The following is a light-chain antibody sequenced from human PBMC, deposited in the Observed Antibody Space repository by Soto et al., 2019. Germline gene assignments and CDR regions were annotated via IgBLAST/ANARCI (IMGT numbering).Light chain of an antibody. V-gene: IGKV3-20*01. CDR1: QSVSSTY. CDR3: QQYGSSRWT. Sequence: EIVLTQSPDTLSLFPGERATLSCRASQSVSSTYLAWYQQKPGQAPRPLISAASSRATGTPDRFSGSGSGTDFTLTISRLELEDFAVYYCQQYGSSRWTFGQGTKVDIK. CDR2: AAS. J-gene: IGKJ1*01.